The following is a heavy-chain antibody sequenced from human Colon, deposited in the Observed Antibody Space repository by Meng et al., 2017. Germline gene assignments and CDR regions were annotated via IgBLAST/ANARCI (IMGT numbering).Heavy chain of an antibody. CDR1: GFTFSAYA. Sequence: GGSLRLSCAASGFTFSAYAMHWVRQAPGKGLERVAVISNDESDKSYADSVKGRFTISRDDSKNTLYLQMNSLRPEDTGVYYCVRHKYRSTFRNYYYFGMDVWGQGNTVTVCS. V-gene: IGHV3-30*04. CDR2: ISNDESDK. D-gene: IGHD6-13*01. J-gene: IGHJ6*02. CDR3: VRHKYRSTFRNYYYFGMDV.